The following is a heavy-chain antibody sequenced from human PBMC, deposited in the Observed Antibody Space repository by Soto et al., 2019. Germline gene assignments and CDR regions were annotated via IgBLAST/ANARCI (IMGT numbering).Heavy chain of an antibody. CDR3: ARDFFDSSDYTTNWFDP. CDR1: GDSISNSRFY. J-gene: IGHJ5*02. V-gene: IGHV4-39*01. Sequence: QLRLQESGPGQVKSSETLSLTCSVSGDSISNSRFYWAWIRQPPGEGLEWIGSIYHTGNAYYNPSLKSRVTISVDTSKNQFSLKLTSVTAADAALYYCARDFFDSSDYTTNWFDPWGQGTLVTVSS. CDR2: IYHTGNA. D-gene: IGHD3-22*01.